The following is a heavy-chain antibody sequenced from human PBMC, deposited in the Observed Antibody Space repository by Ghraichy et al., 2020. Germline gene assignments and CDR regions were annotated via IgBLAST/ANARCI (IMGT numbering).Heavy chain of an antibody. Sequence: ASVKVSCKTSGYTFTDFYIHWVRQAPGQGLEWVGWINPNSGGTNYAQKFRGWVTMTRDSSIRTVYIELSRLMSDDTAVYYCARSLATISNYNYYNMDVWGQGTTVTVSS. CDR3: ARSLATISNYNYYNMDV. V-gene: IGHV1-2*04. CDR2: INPNSGGT. D-gene: IGHD5-24*01. CDR1: GYTFTDFY. J-gene: IGHJ6*02.